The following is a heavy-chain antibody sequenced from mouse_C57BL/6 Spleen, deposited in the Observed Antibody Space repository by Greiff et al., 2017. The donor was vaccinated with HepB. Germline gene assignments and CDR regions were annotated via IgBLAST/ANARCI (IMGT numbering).Heavy chain of an antibody. CDR3: ARCGYYGSSYKDFDY. Sequence: QVQLKQPGAELVKPGASVKMSCKASGYTFTSYWITWVKQRPGQGLEWIGDIYPGSGSTNYNEKFKSKATLTVDTSSSTAYMKLRSLTSEDSAVYYCARCGYYGSSYKDFDYWGQGTTLTVSS. J-gene: IGHJ2*01. CDR1: GYTFTSYW. D-gene: IGHD1-1*01. V-gene: IGHV1-55*01. CDR2: IYPGSGST.